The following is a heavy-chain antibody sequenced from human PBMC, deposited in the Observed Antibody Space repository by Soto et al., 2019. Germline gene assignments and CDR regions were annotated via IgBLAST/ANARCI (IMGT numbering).Heavy chain of an antibody. V-gene: IGHV4-30-4*01. CDR3: ARSLVVVAAYFDY. D-gene: IGHD2-15*01. CDR2: IYYSGST. J-gene: IGHJ4*02. CDR1: GRSISSGDYY. Sequence: SETLSLTCTVSGRSISSGDYYWSWIRQPPGKGLEWIGYIYYSGSTYSNPSLKSRVTISVDTSKNQFSLKLSSVTATDTAVYYCARSLVVVAAYFDYWGQGTLVTVSS.